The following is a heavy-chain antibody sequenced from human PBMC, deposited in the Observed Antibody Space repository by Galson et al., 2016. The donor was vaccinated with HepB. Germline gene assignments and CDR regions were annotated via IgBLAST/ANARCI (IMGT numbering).Heavy chain of an antibody. CDR3: ARAIGFCSAGMCYSYYSGLDV. CDR2: TYYTGST. D-gene: IGHD2-15*01. CDR1: GDSLRTYY. V-gene: IGHV4-59*01. J-gene: IGHJ6*02. Sequence: SETLSLTCTVSGDSLRTYYWNWIRQAPGNKLEWIASTYYTGSTNYNPSLKSRVTISVDTSKNQFSLRVRSVTPADTAVYYCARAIGFCSAGMCYSYYSGLDVWGQGTTVTVSS.